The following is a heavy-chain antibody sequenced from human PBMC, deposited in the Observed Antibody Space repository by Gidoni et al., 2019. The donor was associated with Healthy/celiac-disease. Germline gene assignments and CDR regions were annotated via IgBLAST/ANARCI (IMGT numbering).Heavy chain of an antibody. CDR3: ASSGWYQGYYFDY. Sequence: QVQLVESGVGLVQPGRSLRLSCPASGFTFSSYPMHWVRQAPGKGLEWVAVISYDGSNKYYADSVKGRFTISRDNSKNTLYMQMNSLRAEDTAVYYCASSGWYQGYYFDYWGQGTLVTVSS. J-gene: IGHJ4*02. V-gene: IGHV3-30-3*01. CDR1: GFTFSSYP. D-gene: IGHD6-19*01. CDR2: ISYDGSNK.